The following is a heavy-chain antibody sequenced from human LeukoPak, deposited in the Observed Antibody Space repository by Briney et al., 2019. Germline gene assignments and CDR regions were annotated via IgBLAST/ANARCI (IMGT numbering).Heavy chain of an antibody. Sequence: PGGSLRLSCAASGFTFSNYAMSWVRQAPGKGLGWVSVISGSGGSTYYADSVKGRFTISRDNSKNTLYLQMNSLRAVDTAVYYCAKDYASDMATAPFDYWGQGTLVTVSS. CDR3: AKDYASDMATAPFDY. CDR1: GFTFSNYA. V-gene: IGHV3-23*01. D-gene: IGHD5-24*01. CDR2: ISGSGGST. J-gene: IGHJ4*02.